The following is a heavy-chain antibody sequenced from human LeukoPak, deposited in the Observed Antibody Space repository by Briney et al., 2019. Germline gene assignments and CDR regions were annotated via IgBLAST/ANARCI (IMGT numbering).Heavy chain of an antibody. V-gene: IGHV4-38-2*01. D-gene: IGHD3-22*01. Sequence: SETLSLTCAVSGYSISSGYYWGWIRQPPGKGLEWIGSIYHSGSTYYNPSLKSRVTISVDTSKNQFSLKLSSVTAADTAVYYCARLFLGGYYSDYWGQGTLVTVSS. CDR2: IYHSGST. J-gene: IGHJ4*02. CDR3: ARLFLGGYYSDY. CDR1: GYSISSGYY.